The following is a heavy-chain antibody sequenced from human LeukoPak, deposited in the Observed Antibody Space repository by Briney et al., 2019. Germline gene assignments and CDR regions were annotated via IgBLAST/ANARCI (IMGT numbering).Heavy chain of an antibody. CDR2: IKQDGNEK. V-gene: IGHV3-7*01. CDR1: GINFSNYW. D-gene: IGHD1-1*01. CDR3: ARDGRPLDY. Sequence: GGSLRLSCATSGINFSNYWMSWVRQAPGKGLGWVANIKQDGNEKYYVDSVKGRFTISRDNAKNSLYLQMNSLRVEDTAVYYCARDGRPLDYWGPGTLVTVSS. J-gene: IGHJ4*02.